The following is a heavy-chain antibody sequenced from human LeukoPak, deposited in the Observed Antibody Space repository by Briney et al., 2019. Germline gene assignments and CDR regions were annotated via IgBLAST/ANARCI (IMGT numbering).Heavy chain of an antibody. CDR3: ARDRYSSGWDDFDY. V-gene: IGHV3-33*08. CDR2: IWYDGSNK. CDR1: GFTFSSYG. Sequence: GGSLRLSCVASGFTFSSYGMHWVRQAPGKGLEWVAVIWYDGSNKYYADSVKGRFTISRDNSKNTLYLQMNSLRAEDTAVYYCARDRYSSGWDDFDYWGQGTLVTVSS. D-gene: IGHD6-19*01. J-gene: IGHJ4*02.